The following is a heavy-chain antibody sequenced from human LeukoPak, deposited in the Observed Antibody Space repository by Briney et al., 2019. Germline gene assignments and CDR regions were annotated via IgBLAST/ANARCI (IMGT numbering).Heavy chain of an antibody. CDR3: AKDNGYSSSCFDY. D-gene: IGHD6-13*01. V-gene: IGHV3-23*01. J-gene: IGHJ4*02. CDR2: ISGSGGST. CDR1: GFTFSSYG. Sequence: PGGSLRLSCAASGFTFSSYGMSWVRQAPGKGLEWVSAISGSGGSTYYADSVKGRFTISRDNSKNTLYLQMNSLRAEDTAVYYCAKDNGYSSSCFDYWGQGTLVTVSS.